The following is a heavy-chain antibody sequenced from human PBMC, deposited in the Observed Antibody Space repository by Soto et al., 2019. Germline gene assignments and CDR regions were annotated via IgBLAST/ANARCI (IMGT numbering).Heavy chain of an antibody. V-gene: IGHV1-3*01. D-gene: IGHD2-15*01. J-gene: IGHJ3*02. CDR2: INAGSGNT. CDR3: ARVPEGIVVVVAAGAFDI. Sequence: ASVKVSCKASEYTFTSYAMHWVRQAPGQRLEWMGWINAGSGNTKYSQKFQGRVTITRDTSASTAYMELSSLRSEDTAVYYCARVPEGIVVVVAAGAFDIWGQGTMVTVSS. CDR1: EYTFTSYA.